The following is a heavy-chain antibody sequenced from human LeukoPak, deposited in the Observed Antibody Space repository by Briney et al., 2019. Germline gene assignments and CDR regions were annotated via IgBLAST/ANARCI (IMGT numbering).Heavy chain of an antibody. J-gene: IGHJ6*02. CDR1: GFTFSSYA. CDR3: ERDIRHSSHYYYYGLDA. Sequence: GGSLRLSCAASGFTFSSYAMSWVRQAPGKGLEWVSVIYSDGRTYYADSVKGRFTISRDNFKNMLYLQMNSLRAEDTAIYYCERDIRHSSHYYYYGLDAWGQGATVTVSS. D-gene: IGHD1-1*01. V-gene: IGHV3-53*01. CDR2: IYSDGRT.